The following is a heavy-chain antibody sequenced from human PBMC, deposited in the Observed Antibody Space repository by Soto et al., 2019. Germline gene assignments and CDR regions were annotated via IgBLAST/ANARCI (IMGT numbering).Heavy chain of an antibody. CDR2: IYYSGST. D-gene: IGHD2-8*02. CDR1: GGSISSGDYY. V-gene: IGHV4-30-4*01. Sequence: QVQLQESGPGLVKPSQTLSLTCTVSGGSISSGDYYWSWIRQPPGKGLEWIGYIYYSGSTYYNPSLMSRVTISVDTSKNQFSLKLSSVTAADTAVYYCARAKGGHVLGYYYYGMDVWGQGTTVTVSS. CDR3: ARAKGGHVLGYYYYGMDV. J-gene: IGHJ6*02.